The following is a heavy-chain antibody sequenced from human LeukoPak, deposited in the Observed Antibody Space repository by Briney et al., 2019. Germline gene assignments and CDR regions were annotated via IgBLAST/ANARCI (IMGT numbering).Heavy chain of an antibody. J-gene: IGHJ4*02. D-gene: IGHD2-21*01. CDR1: GFTFSSYE. CDR2: IKSKTDGGTT. CDR3: TTDVVVGFPTSGDQYDY. Sequence: KSGGSLRLSCAASGFTFSSYEMNWVRQAPGKGLEWVGRIKSKTDGGTTDYAAPVKGRFTISRDDSKNTLYLQMNSLKTEDTAVYYCTTDVVVGFPTSGDQYDYWGQGTLVTVSS. V-gene: IGHV3-15*01.